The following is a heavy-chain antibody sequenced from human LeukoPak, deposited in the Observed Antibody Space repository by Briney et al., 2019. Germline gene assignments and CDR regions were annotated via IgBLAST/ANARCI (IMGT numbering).Heavy chain of an antibody. Sequence: ASVKVSCKASGYSFSNYYMNWVRQAPGQGLEWMGLINPGGGGTAYAQKFEGRVTMTRDMSSSTVYMDLSSLRSEDTAVYYCARGGMTTVTTYWPYDYWGQGTLVTVSS. J-gene: IGHJ4*02. V-gene: IGHV1-46*01. CDR2: INPGGGGT. CDR1: GYSFSNYY. D-gene: IGHD4-17*01. CDR3: ARGGMTTVTTYWPYDY.